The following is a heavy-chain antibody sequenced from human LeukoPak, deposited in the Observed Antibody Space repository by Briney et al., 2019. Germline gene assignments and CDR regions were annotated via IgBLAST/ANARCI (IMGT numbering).Heavy chain of an antibody. D-gene: IGHD1/OR15-1a*01. CDR1: GGSISSGDYY. CDR2: IYYSGST. V-gene: IGHV4-30-4*01. CDR3: ARVEQTSDAFDI. J-gene: IGHJ3*02. Sequence: PSETLSLTCTVSGGSISSGDYYWSWIRQPPGKGLEWIGYIYYSGSTYYNPSLKSRVTISVDTSKNQFSLKLSSVTAADTAVYYCARVEQTSDAFDIRGQGTMVTVSS.